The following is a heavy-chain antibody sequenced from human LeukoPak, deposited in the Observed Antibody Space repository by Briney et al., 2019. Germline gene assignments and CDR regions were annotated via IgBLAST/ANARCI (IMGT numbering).Heavy chain of an antibody. CDR3: ARTAAAGDY. V-gene: IGHV1-18*01. Sequence: ASVKVSCKASGGTFSSYAISWVRQAPGQGLEWMGWISAYNGNTNYAQKLQGRVTMTTDTSTSTAYKELRSLRSDDTAVYYCARTAAAGDYWGQGTLVTVSS. CDR1: GGTFSSYA. D-gene: IGHD6-13*01. CDR2: ISAYNGNT. J-gene: IGHJ4*02.